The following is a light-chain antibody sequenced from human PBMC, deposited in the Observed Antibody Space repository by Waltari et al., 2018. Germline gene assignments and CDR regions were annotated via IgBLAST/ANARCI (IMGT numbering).Light chain of an antibody. V-gene: IGLV1-47*01. CDR3: ATWDDSLGGAI. J-gene: IGLJ1*01. Sequence: QSVLIPPPSVSGTPGQRVTISCSGANYNIGSNYVYWFAHLPGEAPKLLVFRNDQRPSGVPGRFSGSKSGTSASLAISGLQSEDEADFYCATWDDSLGGAIFGPGTKVTVL. CDR1: NYNIGSNY. CDR2: RND.